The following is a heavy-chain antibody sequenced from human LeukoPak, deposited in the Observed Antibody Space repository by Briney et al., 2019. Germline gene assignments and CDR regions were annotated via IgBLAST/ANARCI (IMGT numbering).Heavy chain of an antibody. Sequence: SETLSLTCTVSGGSISSGSYYWSWIRQPAGKGLEWIGRIYTSGSTNYNPSLKSRVTISVDTSKNQFSLKLSSVTAADTAVYYCARGRPNYYDSSGYFNWFDPWGQGTLVTVSS. V-gene: IGHV4-61*02. CDR2: IYTSGST. CDR1: GGSISSGSYY. J-gene: IGHJ5*02. D-gene: IGHD3-22*01. CDR3: ARGRPNYYDSSGYFNWFDP.